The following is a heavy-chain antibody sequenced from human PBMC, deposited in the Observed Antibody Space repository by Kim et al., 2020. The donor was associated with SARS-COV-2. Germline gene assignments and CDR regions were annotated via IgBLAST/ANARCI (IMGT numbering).Heavy chain of an antibody. Sequence: PGGSLRLSCAASGFTFSNYGMNWVRQAPGKGLEWVSSIGSSGSYIYYADSVKGRFTISRDNAKYSLYLQMNSLRAEDTAVYYCARDAPGFDYWGQGTLVT. CDR2: IGSSGSYI. CDR1: GFTFSNYG. V-gene: IGHV3-21*01. CDR3: ARDAPGFDY. J-gene: IGHJ4*02.